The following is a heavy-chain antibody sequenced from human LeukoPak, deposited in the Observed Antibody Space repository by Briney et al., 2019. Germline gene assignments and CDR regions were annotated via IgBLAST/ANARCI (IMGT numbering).Heavy chain of an antibody. CDR3: AKHGAPTHGVDY. D-gene: IGHD3-10*01. J-gene: IGHJ4*02. V-gene: IGHV3-23*01. Sequence: PGGSLRLSCAASGFTFSSYAMSWVRQAPGKGLEWVSAISGSGGSTYYADSVKGRFTISRDNSKNTLYLQMSSLRAEDTAVYYCAKHGAPTHGVDYWGQGTLVTVSS. CDR2: ISGSGGST. CDR1: GFTFSSYA.